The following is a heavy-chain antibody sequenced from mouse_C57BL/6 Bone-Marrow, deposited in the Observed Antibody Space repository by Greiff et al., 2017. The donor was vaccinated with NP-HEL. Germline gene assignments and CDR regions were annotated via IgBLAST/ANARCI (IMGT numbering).Heavy chain of an antibody. J-gene: IGHJ2*01. CDR1: GFTFTDYY. CDR3: ARYGDYDPYFDC. V-gene: IGHV7-3*01. D-gene: IGHD2-4*01. CDR2: IRNKANGYTT. Sequence: EVKVVESGGGLVQPGGSLSLSCAASGFTFTDYYMSWVRQPPGKALEWLGFIRNKANGYTTEYSASVKGRFTISRDNSQSILYLQMNALRAEDSATYYCARYGDYDPYFDCWGQGTTLTVSS.